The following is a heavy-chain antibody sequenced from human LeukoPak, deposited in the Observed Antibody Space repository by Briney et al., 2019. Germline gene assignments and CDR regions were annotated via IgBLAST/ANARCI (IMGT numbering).Heavy chain of an antibody. CDR1: GFTFSSYE. CDR3: ARGRYYSRYYFDF. CDR2: ISGGGDTI. Sequence: GGSLRLSCVASGFTFSSYEMNWVRQAPGKGLEWISYISGGGDTIYYADSVKGRFTISRDNAKNSLYLQMNSLRGEDTAVYYCARGRYYSRYYFDFWGRGTLVTVSS. V-gene: IGHV3-48*03. J-gene: IGHJ4*02. D-gene: IGHD3-16*01.